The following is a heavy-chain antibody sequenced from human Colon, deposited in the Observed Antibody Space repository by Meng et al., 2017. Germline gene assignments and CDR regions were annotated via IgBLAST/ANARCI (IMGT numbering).Heavy chain of an antibody. V-gene: IGHV1-3*01. CDR1: VHTLPSHT. J-gene: IGHJ4*02. D-gene: IGHD6-13*01. CDR2: INAGNGNT. Sequence: QVQLVQSGADANRLGVSVKFSCRASVHTLPSHTLHWVRQAPGQRLEWMGWINAGNGNTKYSQKFQGRLIITRDTSASTAYMDLSSLRSEDTAVYYCALGLGGTDSNWLYYPDYWGQGTLVTVSS. CDR3: ALGLGGTDSNWLYYPDY.